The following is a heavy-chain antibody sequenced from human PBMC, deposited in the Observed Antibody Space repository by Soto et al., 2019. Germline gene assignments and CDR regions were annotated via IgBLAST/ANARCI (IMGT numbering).Heavy chain of an antibody. CDR1: GFTVSSHY. Sequence: EVQLVESGGGLVQPGESLTLSCAVSGFTVSSHYMSWVRQAPGKGLEWVSVIYTGGSTYYADSVKGRFTISRDTSKNTLYLQMSSLRADDTAVYYCAQHDWFDSWGQGTLVTVSS. J-gene: IGHJ5*01. V-gene: IGHV3-66*01. CDR3: AQHDWFDS. CDR2: IYTGGST.